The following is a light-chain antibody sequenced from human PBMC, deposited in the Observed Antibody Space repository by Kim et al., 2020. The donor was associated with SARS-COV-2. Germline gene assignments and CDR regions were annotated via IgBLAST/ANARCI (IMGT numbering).Light chain of an antibody. CDR3: CSYAGTYTWV. Sequence: QSALTQPRSVSESPGQSVTISCTGTSSDVGGYNYVSWYQQHPGKAPKVMIYDVNKRPSGVPNRFSGSKSGNTASLTISGLQAEDEADYYCCSYAGTYTWVFGGGTQLTVL. V-gene: IGLV2-11*01. CDR2: DVN. CDR1: SSDVGGYNY. J-gene: IGLJ3*02.